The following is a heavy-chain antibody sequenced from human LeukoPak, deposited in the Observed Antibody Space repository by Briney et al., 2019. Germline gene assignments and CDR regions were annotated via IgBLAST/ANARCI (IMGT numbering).Heavy chain of an antibody. D-gene: IGHD3-10*01. Sequence: ASVKVSCKASGYTFTGYYMHWVRQAPGQGLEWMGWINPNSGGTNYAQKFQGRVTMTRDTSISTAYMELSRLRADDTAVYYCARGRITMVRGVYLYYFDYWGQGTLVTVSS. V-gene: IGHV1-2*02. J-gene: IGHJ4*02. CDR1: GYTFTGYY. CDR2: INPNSGGT. CDR3: ARGRITMVRGVYLYYFDY.